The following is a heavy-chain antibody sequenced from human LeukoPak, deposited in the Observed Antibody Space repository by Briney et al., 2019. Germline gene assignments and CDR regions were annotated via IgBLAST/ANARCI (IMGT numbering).Heavy chain of an antibody. CDR2: ISYDGFHK. V-gene: IGHV3-30*01. D-gene: IGHD1-26*01. CDR1: GFTFSNYA. J-gene: IGHJ4*02. Sequence: GGSLRLSCVASGFTFSNYAIHWVRQAPGKGPEWVAVISYDGFHKYYAHSVRGRFTISRDNSNSTVTLQMNSLRPDDTAFYFCARDFYSPGRKGIHYFCDYGGQGTLVTVS. CDR3: ARDFYSPGRKGIHYFCDY.